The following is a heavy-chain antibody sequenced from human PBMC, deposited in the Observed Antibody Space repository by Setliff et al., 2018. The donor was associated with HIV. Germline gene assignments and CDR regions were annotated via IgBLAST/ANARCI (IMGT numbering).Heavy chain of an antibody. CDR2: VCYSGGT. CDR3: ARHFYGYYGSNGLPIQY. V-gene: IGHV4-39*01. Sequence: SETLSLTCIVSGGSISPTNYCWVWIRQTPGQGLEWIGTVCYSGGTYFNPSLMGRVTISIDTSKNQFSLNLSSVAAADTAVYYCARHFYGYYGSNGLPIQYWGQGTLVTVSS. J-gene: IGHJ4*02. D-gene: IGHD3-22*01. CDR1: GGSISPTNYC.